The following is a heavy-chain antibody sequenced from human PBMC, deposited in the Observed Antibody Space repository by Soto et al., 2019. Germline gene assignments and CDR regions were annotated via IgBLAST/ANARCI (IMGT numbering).Heavy chain of an antibody. CDR3: ARAKRGIGYCSSTSCYPWFDP. D-gene: IGHD2-2*03. CDR1: GYTFTIYD. CDR2: MNPNSGNT. V-gene: IGHV1-8*01. J-gene: IGHJ5*02. Sequence: GASVKVSCKASGYTFTIYDINWVRQATGQGLEWMGWMNPNSGNTGYAQKFQGRVTMTRNTSISTAYMELSSLRSEDTAVYYCARAKRGIGYCSSTSCYPWFDPWGQGTLVTVSS.